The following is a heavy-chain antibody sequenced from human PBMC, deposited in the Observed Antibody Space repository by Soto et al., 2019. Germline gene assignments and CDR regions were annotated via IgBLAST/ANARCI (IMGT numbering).Heavy chain of an antibody. CDR3: VRGAVDQPNWFDP. Sequence: QVQLVQSGAEVKKPGSSVKVSCKASGGTFSSYAISWVRQAPGQGLEWMGGIIPIFGTATYAQRYQGRVTITADKSTSTAYMELSSLRSEDTAVYYCVRGAVDQPNWFDPWGQGTLVTVS. CDR1: GGTFSSYA. D-gene: IGHD2-2*01. V-gene: IGHV1-69*06. J-gene: IGHJ5*02. CDR2: IIPIFGTA.